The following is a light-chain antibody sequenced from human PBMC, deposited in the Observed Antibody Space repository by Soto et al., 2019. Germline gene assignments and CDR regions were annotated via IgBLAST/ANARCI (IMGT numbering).Light chain of an antibody. CDR2: EVS. CDR3: SSHAGSRNFPYV. J-gene: IGLJ1*01. Sequence: QSALTQPPSASGSPGQSVTISCTGTRSDIGGYNYVSWYQQHPGKAPKLMIYEVSKRPSGVPDRFSGSKSGNTASLTVSGLQAEDEADYYCSSHAGSRNFPYVFGTGTKLTVL. CDR1: RSDIGGYNY. V-gene: IGLV2-8*01.